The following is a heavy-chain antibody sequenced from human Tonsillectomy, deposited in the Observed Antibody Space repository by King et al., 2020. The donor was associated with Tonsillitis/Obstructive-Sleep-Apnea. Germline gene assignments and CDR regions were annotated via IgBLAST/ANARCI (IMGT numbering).Heavy chain of an antibody. V-gene: IGHV3-74*01. CDR2: INSDGSSS. Sequence: VQLVESGGGLVQPGGSLRLVCAASGFTFSRYRMHWVRQAPGKGLVWVSRINSDGSSSRCADSVKGRFTISRDNAKNTLYLQMNSLRAEDTAINYCARGQGGSYGYYFDYWGQGALVTVSS. J-gene: IGHJ4*02. CDR3: ARGQGGSYGYYFDY. CDR1: GFTFSRYR. D-gene: IGHD1-26*01.